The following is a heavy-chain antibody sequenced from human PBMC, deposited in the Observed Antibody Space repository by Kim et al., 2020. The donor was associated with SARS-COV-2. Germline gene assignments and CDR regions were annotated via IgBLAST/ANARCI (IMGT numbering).Heavy chain of an antibody. CDR1: GFTFSDYY. Sequence: GGSLRLSCAASGFTFSDYYMSWIRQAPGKGLEWLSYISGSSSVTVYADSVKGRFTISRDNAKNSLYLQIDSLRAEDTAFYYCARTPPVSWPPGDYWVQG. D-gene: IGHD5-12*01. V-gene: IGHV3-11*03. CDR2: ISGSSSVT. CDR3: ARTPPVSWPPGDY. J-gene: IGHJ4*02.